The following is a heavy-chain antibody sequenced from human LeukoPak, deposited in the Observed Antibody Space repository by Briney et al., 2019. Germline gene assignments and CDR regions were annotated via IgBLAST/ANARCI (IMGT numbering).Heavy chain of an antibody. D-gene: IGHD3-10*02. CDR3: ARHVLIYGMDV. CDR2: IYYSGST. J-gene: IGHJ6*02. Sequence: SETLSLTCTVSGGSISSYYWSWIRQPPGKGLEWIGYIYYSGSTNYNPSLKSRVTISVDTSKNQFSLKLSSVTAADTAVYYCARHVLIYGMDVWGQGTTVTVSS. CDR1: GGSISSYY. V-gene: IGHV4-59*08.